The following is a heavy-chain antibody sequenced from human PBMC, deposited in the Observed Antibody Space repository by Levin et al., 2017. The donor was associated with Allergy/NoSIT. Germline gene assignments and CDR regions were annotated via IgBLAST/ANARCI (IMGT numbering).Heavy chain of an antibody. D-gene: IGHD2-2*01. CDR1: GFTFSNFA. CDR3: AKGSTEEDWYFDL. CDR2: ISISGGST. Sequence: GESLKISCAASGFTFSNFAMTWVRQAPGKVLEWVSTISISGGSTYNADSVKGRFTISRDNSKNPLYLQMNSLRAEDTAVYYCAKGSTEEDWYFDLWGRGTLVTVSS. J-gene: IGHJ2*01. V-gene: IGHV3-23*01.